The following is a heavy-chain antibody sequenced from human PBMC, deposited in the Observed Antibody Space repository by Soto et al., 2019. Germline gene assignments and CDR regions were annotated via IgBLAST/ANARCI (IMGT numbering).Heavy chain of an antibody. CDR2: ITPNSGDT. V-gene: IGHV1-2*06. CDR3: VRLGYGSNCIQF. D-gene: IGHD4-17*01. J-gene: IGHJ3*01. CDR1: GYIFTGYF. Sequence: RASVKVSCKTSGYIFTGYFIHWVRQTPGQGLQWMGRITPNSGDTKYGQTFQGRVTFTRDTSTSTAYMELSGLRSHDTALYYCVRLGYGSNCIQFCGQGTLVTVS.